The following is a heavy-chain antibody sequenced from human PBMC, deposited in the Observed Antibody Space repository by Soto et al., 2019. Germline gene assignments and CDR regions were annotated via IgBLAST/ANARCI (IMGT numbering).Heavy chain of an antibody. V-gene: IGHV1-18*01. CDR1: GYTFTSYG. CDR2: ISAYNGNT. D-gene: IGHD6-13*01. J-gene: IGHJ5*02. CDR3: ATHSSSWDGVWFDP. Sequence: ASVKVSCKASGYTFTSYGISWVRQAPGQGLEWMGWISAYNGNTNYAQKLQGRVTMTTDTSTSTAYMELRSLRSDDTAVYYCATHSSSWDGVWFDPWGQGTLVTVSS.